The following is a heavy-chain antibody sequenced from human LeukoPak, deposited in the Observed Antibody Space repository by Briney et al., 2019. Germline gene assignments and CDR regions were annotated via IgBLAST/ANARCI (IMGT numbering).Heavy chain of an antibody. CDR3: ARGRITMVRGVTTRPYGMDV. CDR2: INHSGST. D-gene: IGHD3-10*01. V-gene: IGHV4-34*01. Sequence: PSETLSLTCAVYGGSFSGYYWSWIRQPPGKGLEWIGEINHSGSTNHNPSLKSRVTISVDTSKSQFSLKLSSVTAADTAVYYCARGRITMVRGVTTRPYGMDVWGQGTTVTVSS. J-gene: IGHJ6*02. CDR1: GGSFSGYY.